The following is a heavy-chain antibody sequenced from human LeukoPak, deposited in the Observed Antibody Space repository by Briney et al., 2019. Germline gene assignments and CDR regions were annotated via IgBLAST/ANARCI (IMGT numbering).Heavy chain of an antibody. V-gene: IGHV4-61*02. Sequence: SETLSLTCTVSGGSISSGSYYWSWIRQPAGKGLEWIGRIYTSGSTNYNPSLKSRVTISVDTSKNQFSLKLSSVTAADTAVYYCARESIGWNLVYYDPRAAFDIWGQGTMVTVSS. CDR3: ARESIGWNLVYYDPRAAFDI. D-gene: IGHD3-22*01. J-gene: IGHJ3*02. CDR2: IYTSGST. CDR1: GGSISSGSYY.